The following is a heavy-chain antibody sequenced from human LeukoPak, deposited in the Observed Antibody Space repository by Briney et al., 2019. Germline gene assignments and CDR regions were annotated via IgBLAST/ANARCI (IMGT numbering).Heavy chain of an antibody. CDR3: ARRGKDDYYYKGKGDYFDH. D-gene: IGHD5-24*01. V-gene: IGHV4-39*01. J-gene: IGHJ4*02. Sequence: SETLSLTCTVSGDSMTTSSYYWGWIRQPPGKGLEWIGSIFYSGSTHYNPSLKSRVTISIDTSKNKFSLKLSSVTAADTAIYYCARRGKDDYYYKGKGDYFDHWGQGTLVTVSS. CDR2: IFYSGST. CDR1: GDSMTTSSYY.